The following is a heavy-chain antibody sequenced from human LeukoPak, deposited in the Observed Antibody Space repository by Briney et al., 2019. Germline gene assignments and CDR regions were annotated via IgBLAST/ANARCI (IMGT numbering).Heavy chain of an antibody. CDR3: ARVTEAPYYFDY. CDR1: GITFTNAW. J-gene: IGHJ4*02. Sequence: GGSLRLSCAASGITFTNAWMSWVRQAPGKGLEWVSSISSSSSYIYYADSVKGRFTISRDNAKNSLYLQMNSLRAEDTAVYYCARVTEAPYYFDYWGQGTLVTVSS. CDR2: ISSSSSYI. V-gene: IGHV3-21*01.